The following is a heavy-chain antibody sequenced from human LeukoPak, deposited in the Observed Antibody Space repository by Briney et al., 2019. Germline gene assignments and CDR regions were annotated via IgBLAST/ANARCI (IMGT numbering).Heavy chain of an antibody. CDR2: ISGSGVYT. CDR3: AKAVDLATISVDI. CDR1: GFTFSSYA. V-gene: IGHV3-23*01. D-gene: IGHD5-24*01. J-gene: IGHJ3*02. Sequence: GGSLRLSCAASGFTFSSYAMSWVRQAPGKGLEWVSGISGSGVYTYYADSVKGRFTISRDNSKNTLYLVMNSLRVDDTAVYYCAKAVDLATISVDIWGQGTMVTVSS.